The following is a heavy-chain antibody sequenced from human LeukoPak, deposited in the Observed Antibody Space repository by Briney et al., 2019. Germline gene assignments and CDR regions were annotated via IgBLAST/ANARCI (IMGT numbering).Heavy chain of an antibody. CDR3: ARGVGIEAAGRPYSYYFDY. CDR1: GYTFTNYD. D-gene: IGHD6-13*01. V-gene: IGHV1-8*03. CDR2: VNPNSGNR. J-gene: IGHJ4*02. Sequence: ASVKVSCKASGYTFTNYDINWVRQATGQGLEWIGLVNPNSGNRDYAQKFQGRVTITRDTSISTAYMELSSLRSEDTAVYYCARGVGIEAAGRPYSYYFDYWGQGTLVTVSS.